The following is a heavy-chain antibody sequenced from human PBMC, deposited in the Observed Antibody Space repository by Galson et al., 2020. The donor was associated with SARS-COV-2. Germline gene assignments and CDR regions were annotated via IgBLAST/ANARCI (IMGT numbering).Heavy chain of an antibody. Sequence: SETLSLTCTVSGGSISSSSYYWGWIRQPPRKGLEWIGSIYYSGSTYYNPSLRSRVTISVDTSKNQFSLKLSSVTAAVTAVYYCAARDSRSWFGDNWFDPWGQGTLVTVSS. J-gene: IGHJ5*02. D-gene: IGHD6-13*01. CDR1: GGSISSSSYY. V-gene: IGHV4-39*01. CDR3: AARDSRSWFGDNWFDP. CDR2: IYYSGST.